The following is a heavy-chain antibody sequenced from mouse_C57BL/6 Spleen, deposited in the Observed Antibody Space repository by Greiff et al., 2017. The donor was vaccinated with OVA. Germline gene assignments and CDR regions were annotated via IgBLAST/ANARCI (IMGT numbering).Heavy chain of an antibody. D-gene: IGHD1-1*01. CDR3: TRRDYYGSSP. J-gene: IGHJ3*01. V-gene: IGHV1-15*01. CDR2: IDPETGGT. Sequence: QVQLQQSGAELVRPGASVTLSCKASGYTFTDYEMHWVKQTPVHGLEWIGAIDPETGGTTYNQKFKGKAILTADTSSSTAYLELRSLTSEDSAVYYCTRRDYYGSSPWGQGTLVTVSA. CDR1: GYTFTDYE.